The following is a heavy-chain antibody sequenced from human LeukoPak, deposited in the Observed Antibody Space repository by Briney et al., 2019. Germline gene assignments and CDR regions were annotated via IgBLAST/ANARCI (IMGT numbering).Heavy chain of an antibody. D-gene: IGHD6-19*01. J-gene: IGHJ4*02. CDR1: GFTFIDYD. V-gene: IGHV3-13*01. CDR2: IGIRGDT. Sequence: GGSLRLSCAASGFTFIDYDLHWVRQVIGKGLEWVSAIGIRGDTHYSGSVKGRFTISRENAESSLYLQMNSLRAEDTAVYYCARGGIQVSGIDEFDYWGQETLVTVSS. CDR3: ARGGIQVSGIDEFDY.